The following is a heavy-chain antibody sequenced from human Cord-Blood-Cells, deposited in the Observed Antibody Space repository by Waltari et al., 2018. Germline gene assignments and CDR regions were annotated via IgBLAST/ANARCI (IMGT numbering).Heavy chain of an antibody. J-gene: IGHJ4*02. V-gene: IGHV3-73*02. Sequence: EVQLVESGGGLVQPGGSLKLSCAASGFTFSGSAMHWGRQASGKGLEWVCRIRSKANSYATAYAASVKGRFTISRDDSKNTAYLQMNSLKTEDTAVYYCTSRVGATYYWGQGTLVTVSS. CDR3: TSRVGATYY. CDR1: GFTFSGSA. CDR2: IRSKANSYAT. D-gene: IGHD1-26*01.